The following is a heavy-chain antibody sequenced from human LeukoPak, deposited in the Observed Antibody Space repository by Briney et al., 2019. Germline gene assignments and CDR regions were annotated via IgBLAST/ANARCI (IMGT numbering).Heavy chain of an antibody. CDR1: GGSIISVSYF. Sequence: SETLSLTCTVSGGSIISVSYFWGWIRQPPGKGLEWIGSIYYSGSTYYNPSLKSRVTISVDTSKSQFSLKLSSVTDADTAVYYCVHGSGSFRYYLDYWGQGTLVTVSS. J-gene: IGHJ4*02. CDR3: VHGSGSFRYYLDY. D-gene: IGHD3-10*01. V-gene: IGHV4-39*01. CDR2: IYYSGST.